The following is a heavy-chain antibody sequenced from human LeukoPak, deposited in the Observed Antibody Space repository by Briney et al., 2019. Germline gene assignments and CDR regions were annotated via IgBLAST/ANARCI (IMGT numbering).Heavy chain of an antibody. CDR2: IIPSDGFT. D-gene: IGHD3-9*01. Sequence: GASVKVSCKASGYTSSSYYVHWVRQAPGQGLEWMGMIIPSDGFTSYAQKFQGRVTMTRDMSTSTVYMELSSLRSDDTAVYYCARAGGRYDILTGPLDSWGQGTLVTVSS. V-gene: IGHV1-46*01. CDR1: GYTSSSYY. CDR3: ARAGGRYDILTGPLDS. J-gene: IGHJ4*02.